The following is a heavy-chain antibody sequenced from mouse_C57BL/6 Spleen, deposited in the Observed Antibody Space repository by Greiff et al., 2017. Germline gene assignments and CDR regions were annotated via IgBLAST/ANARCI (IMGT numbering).Heavy chain of an antibody. CDR1: GYTFTGYW. V-gene: IGHV1-9*01. CDR3: ARGLFYYGSSYSWFAY. D-gene: IGHD1-1*01. J-gene: IGHJ3*01. CDR2: LLPGSGST. Sequence: QVQLKESGAELMKPGASVKLSCKATGYTFTGYWIEWVKQRPGHGLEWIGELLPGSGSTNYNEKFKGKATFTADTSSNTAYMQLSSLTTEDSAIYYCARGLFYYGSSYSWFAYWGQGTLVTVSA.